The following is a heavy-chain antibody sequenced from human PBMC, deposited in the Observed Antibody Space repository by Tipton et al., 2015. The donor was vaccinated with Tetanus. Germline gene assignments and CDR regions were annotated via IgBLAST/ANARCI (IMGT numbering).Heavy chain of an antibody. V-gene: IGHV4-34*01. D-gene: IGHD3-10*01. CDR1: GGSFSGYL. J-gene: IGHJ3*02. Sequence: TLSLTCSVSGGSFSGYLWSWVRQPSGKGLEWIGEINHSGTTNYNPSLKSRVTISVDTSKNQFSLKLRSVTAADTAVYYCARPEASGRARGFDIWGQGTKVTVSP. CDR2: INHSGTT. CDR3: ARPEASGRARGFDI.